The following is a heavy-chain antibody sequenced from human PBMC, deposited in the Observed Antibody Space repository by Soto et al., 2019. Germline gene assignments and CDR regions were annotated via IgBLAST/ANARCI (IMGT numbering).Heavy chain of an antibody. J-gene: IGHJ5*02. CDR2: INSDGSST. CDR3: ARDPTYCSSTSCYDHVNWFDP. D-gene: IGHD2-2*01. V-gene: IGHV3-74*01. CDR1: GFTFSSYS. Sequence: PGGSLRLSCAASGFTFSSYSMHWVRQAPGKGLVWVSRINSDGSSTSYADSVKGRFTISRDNAKNTLYLQMNSLRAADTAVYYCARDPTYCSSTSCYDHVNWFDPWGQGTLVTVSS.